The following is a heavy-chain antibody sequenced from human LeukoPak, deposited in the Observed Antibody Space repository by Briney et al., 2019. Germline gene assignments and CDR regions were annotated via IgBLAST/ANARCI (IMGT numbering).Heavy chain of an antibody. D-gene: IGHD6-6*01. V-gene: IGHV3-7*01. CDR2: IKQGGIDK. CDR3: ARVSSSMGGAADY. Sequence: GGSLRLSCAASGFTFSSYWMSWVRQAPGKGLEWVANIKQGGIDKYYVDSVRGRFTISRDNAKNSVSLEMNSLRADDTAVYYCARVSSSMGGAADYWGQGTQVTVSS. CDR1: GFTFSSYW. J-gene: IGHJ4*02.